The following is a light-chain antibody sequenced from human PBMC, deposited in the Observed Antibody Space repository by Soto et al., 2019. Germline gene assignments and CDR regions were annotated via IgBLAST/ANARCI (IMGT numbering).Light chain of an antibody. Sequence: DIEMTQSPSSLSASVGDRGTLTCRASQSISIYLNWYQQKPGKAPILLVYAGSSLQGGVPSRLGGSGSGTDFTLAITSLQPEDFATYYCQQSYSTPTFGGGTKVDIK. J-gene: IGKJ4*01. V-gene: IGKV1-39*01. CDR2: AGS. CDR3: QQSYSTPT. CDR1: QSISIY.